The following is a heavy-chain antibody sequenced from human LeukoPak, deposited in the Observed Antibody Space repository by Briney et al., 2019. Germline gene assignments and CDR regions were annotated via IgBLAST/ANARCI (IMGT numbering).Heavy chain of an antibody. V-gene: IGHV3-53*01. CDR3: GVVRGGYFDY. J-gene: IGHJ4*02. Sequence: AGGSLRLSCAASGFTVSSNYMSWVRQAPGKGLEWVSVIYSGGSTHYADSVKGRFTISRDNSKNTLYLQMNSLRAEDTAVYYCGVVRGGYFDYWGQGTLVTVSS. CDR2: IYSGGST. CDR1: GFTVSSNY. D-gene: IGHD2-21*01.